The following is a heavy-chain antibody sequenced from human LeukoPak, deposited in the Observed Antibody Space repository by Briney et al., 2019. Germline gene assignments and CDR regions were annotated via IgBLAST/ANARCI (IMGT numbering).Heavy chain of an antibody. CDR1: GFTFSSSA. J-gene: IGHJ4*02. Sequence: GGSLRLSCAASGFTFSSSAMTWVRQAPGKGLEYVSAITPSGDSTSYSDSVKGRFTISRDNSKSTLYLQMNSLRAEDTAVYYCARRAGAYSHPYDYWGQGTLVTVSS. CDR3: ARRAGAYSHPYDY. D-gene: IGHD4/OR15-4a*01. V-gene: IGHV3-23*01. CDR2: ITPSGDST.